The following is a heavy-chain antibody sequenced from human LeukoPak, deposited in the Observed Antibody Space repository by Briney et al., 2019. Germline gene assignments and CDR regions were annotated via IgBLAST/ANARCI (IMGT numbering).Heavy chain of an antibody. D-gene: IGHD5-18*01. CDR3: AKDIDPAMKWSRGYYYYGMDV. CDR1: GSIMIDYA. J-gene: IGHJ6*02. Sequence: PGRSLRLSCAASGSIMIDYAMHWGRLAPGKGLGWVSGISWNSGSIGYADSVKGRFTISRDNAKNSLYLQMNSLRAEDTALYYCAKDIDPAMKWSRGYYYYGMDVWGQGTTVTVSS. V-gene: IGHV3-9*01. CDR2: ISWNSGSI.